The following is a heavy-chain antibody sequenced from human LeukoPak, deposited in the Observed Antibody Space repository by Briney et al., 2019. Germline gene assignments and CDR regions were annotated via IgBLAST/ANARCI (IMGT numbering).Heavy chain of an antibody. Sequence: PGGSLRLSCAASGFTVSTYAMSWVRPAPGKGLEWVSAITGSGGSTYYADSVKGRFTISRDNSKNTLYLQMNSLRAEDTAVYYCAKDQGDYSSGWSIFDYWGQGSLVTVSS. CDR1: GFTVSTYA. CDR3: AKDQGDYSSGWSIFDY. V-gene: IGHV3-23*01. D-gene: IGHD6-19*01. J-gene: IGHJ4*02. CDR2: ITGSGGST.